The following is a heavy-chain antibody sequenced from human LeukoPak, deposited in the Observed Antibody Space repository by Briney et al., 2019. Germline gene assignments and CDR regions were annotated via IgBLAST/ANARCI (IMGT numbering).Heavy chain of an antibody. D-gene: IGHD6-6*01. CDR2: IYISGST. V-gene: IGHV4-61*02. J-gene: IGHJ4*02. CDR3: ATWTVAARADDN. Sequence: SQTLSLTCTVSLGSISSGNYYWSWLRLPAGRGLEWIGRIYISGSTNYNPSLKSRVTISVDASKNQFFLQLSSVTAADTAVYYCATWTVAARADDNWGQGTLVTVSS. CDR1: LGSISSGNYY.